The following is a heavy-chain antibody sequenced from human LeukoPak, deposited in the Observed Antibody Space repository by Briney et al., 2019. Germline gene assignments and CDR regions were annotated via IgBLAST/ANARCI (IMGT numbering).Heavy chain of an antibody. V-gene: IGHV4-30-4*08. D-gene: IGHD6-13*01. J-gene: IGHJ6*04. CDR3: ASDLFGPGIAAAPPDV. CDR2: IYYSGST. CDR1: GGSISSGDYY. Sequence: SETLSLTCTVSGGSISSGDYYWSWIRQPPGKGLEWIGYIYYSGSTYYNPSLKSRVTISVDTSKNQFSLKLSSVTAADTAVYYCASDLFGPGIAAAPPDVWGKGTTVTVSS.